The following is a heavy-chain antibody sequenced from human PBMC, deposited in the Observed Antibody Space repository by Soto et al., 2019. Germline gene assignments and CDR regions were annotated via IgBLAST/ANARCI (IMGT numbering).Heavy chain of an antibody. CDR2: IIPILGIA. CDR1: GGTFSSYT. J-gene: IGHJ4*02. V-gene: IGHV1-69*02. CDR3: ARQQRGYSYGRFDY. Sequence: QVQLVQSGAEVKKPGSSVKVSCKASGGTFSSYTISWVRQAPGQGLEWMGRIIPILGIANYAQKFQGRVTITADKSTSTAYMELSSLRSEDTAVYYCARQQRGYSYGRFDYWGQGTLVTVSS. D-gene: IGHD5-18*01.